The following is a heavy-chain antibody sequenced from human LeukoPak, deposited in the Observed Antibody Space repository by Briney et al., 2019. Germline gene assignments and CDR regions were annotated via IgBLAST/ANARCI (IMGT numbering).Heavy chain of an antibody. CDR2: INPSGGST. Sequence: GASVKVSCKASGYTFTSYYMHWVRQAPGQGREWMGIINPSGGSTSYAQKFQGRVTMTRDTSTSTVYMELSSLRSEDTAVYYCARDLGRSGFDWLWAFDYWGQGTLVTVSS. V-gene: IGHV1-46*01. D-gene: IGHD3-9*01. CDR1: GYTFTSYY. J-gene: IGHJ4*02. CDR3: ARDLGRSGFDWLWAFDY.